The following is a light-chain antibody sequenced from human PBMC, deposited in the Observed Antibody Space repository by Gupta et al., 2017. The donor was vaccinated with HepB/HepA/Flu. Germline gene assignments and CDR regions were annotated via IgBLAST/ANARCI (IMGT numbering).Light chain of an antibody. V-gene: IGLV3-21*03. CDR3: QVWDSGVDFVV. CDR2: EDS. CDR1: NIGSES. J-gene: IGLJ2*01. Sequence: SYVLTQPPSVPVAPGRTATITCGGDNIGSESVHWYQQTPGQAPVLGVYEDSDRPSGIPGRFSGSKSATTATLTISRVEAGDEADYYCQVWDSGVDFVVFGGGTKVIVL.